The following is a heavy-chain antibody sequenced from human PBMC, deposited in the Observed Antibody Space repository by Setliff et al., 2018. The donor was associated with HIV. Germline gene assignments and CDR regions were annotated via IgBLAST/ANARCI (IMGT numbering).Heavy chain of an antibody. Sequence: GGSLRLSCGASGFSFGNHWLYWVRQAPGKGLEWVAFIRYDDSYKFYADSVKGRFTISRDDSKNTLYLQMNSLRADDTAVYYCARDGEEYVNGWYWWADYYYYGMDVWGQGTTVTVSS. CDR2: IRYDDSYK. V-gene: IGHV3-30*02. CDR3: ARDGEEYVNGWYWWADYYYYGMDV. D-gene: IGHD2-8*02. J-gene: IGHJ6*02. CDR1: GFSFGNHW.